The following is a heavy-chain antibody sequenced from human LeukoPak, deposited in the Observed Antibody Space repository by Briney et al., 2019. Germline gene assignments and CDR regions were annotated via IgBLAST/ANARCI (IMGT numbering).Heavy chain of an antibody. CDR1: GYTFTTYG. D-gene: IGHD6-25*01. CDR3: ARADPTNSGDEYFDY. Sequence: AAVKVSCKACGYTFTTYGISWVRQAPGQRLEWIGWSSPYSGNTDYAQKFQGRVTMTTDASTTTAYMELRSLISDDTAVYYCARADPTNSGDEYFDYWGQGTLITVSS. CDR2: SSPYSGNT. V-gene: IGHV1-18*01. J-gene: IGHJ4*02.